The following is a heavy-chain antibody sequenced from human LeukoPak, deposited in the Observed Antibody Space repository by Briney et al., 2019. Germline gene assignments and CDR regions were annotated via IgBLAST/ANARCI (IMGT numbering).Heavy chain of an antibody. CDR3: AKRRYAGSGPFDY. D-gene: IGHD3-10*01. CDR2: ISGSGGHT. V-gene: IGHV3-23*01. J-gene: IGHJ4*02. Sequence: AGGSLRLSCAVSGFTFGSSAMNWVRQAPGKGLEWASGISGSGGHTYYADSVKGRFTISRDNSKNTLCLQMNSLRADDTAVYYCAKRRYAGSGPFDYWGQGTLVTVSS. CDR1: GFTFGSSA.